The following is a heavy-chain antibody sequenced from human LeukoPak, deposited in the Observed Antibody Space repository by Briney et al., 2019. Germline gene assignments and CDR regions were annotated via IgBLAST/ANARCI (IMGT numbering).Heavy chain of an antibody. CDR1: GGSISTYY. CDR3: ARDAGGYNYGYYFDY. D-gene: IGHD5-18*01. Sequence: PSETLSLTCTVSGGSISTYYWSWIRRPPGKGLEWIGYIYYSGSTNYHPSLKSRVTISIATSKNQFSLKLTSVTAADTAVYYCARDAGGYNYGYYFDYWGQGTLVTVSS. V-gene: IGHV4-59*13. CDR2: IYYSGST. J-gene: IGHJ4*02.